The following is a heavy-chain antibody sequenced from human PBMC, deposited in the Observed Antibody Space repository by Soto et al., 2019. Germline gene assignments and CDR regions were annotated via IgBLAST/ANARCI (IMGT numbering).Heavy chain of an antibody. CDR1: GYTFTSYG. V-gene: IGHV1-18*01. CDR2: ISAYNGNT. D-gene: IGHD4-17*01. CDR3: ASDFGYGDYEVDY. J-gene: IGHJ4*02. Sequence: QVQLVQSGAEVKKPGASVKVSCKASGYTFTSYGISWVRQAPGQGLEWMGWISAYNGNTNYAQKLQGRANMTTDTHTSTADMELRSLRSDDTAVYYCASDFGYGDYEVDYLGQGTLVTVSS.